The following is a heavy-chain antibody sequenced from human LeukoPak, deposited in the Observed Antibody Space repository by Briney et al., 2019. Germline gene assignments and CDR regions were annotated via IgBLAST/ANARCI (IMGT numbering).Heavy chain of an antibody. J-gene: IGHJ3*02. Sequence: GGSLRLSCEVSGLTFSNYWMMWVRQAPGKGLEWVASIDEDGSETNYVDSVTGRFTVSRDHAKNSLYLQMNSLRAEDTALYYCARGYSSATRGSGGGFDIWGQGTMVTVSS. CDR2: IDEDGSET. CDR3: ARGYSSATRGSGGGFDI. CDR1: GLTFSNYW. V-gene: IGHV3-7*03. D-gene: IGHD6-19*01.